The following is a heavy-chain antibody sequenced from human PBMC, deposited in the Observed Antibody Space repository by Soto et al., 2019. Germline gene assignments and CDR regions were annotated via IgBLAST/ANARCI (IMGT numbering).Heavy chain of an antibody. CDR1: GGSISSGGYY. J-gene: IGHJ5*02. Sequence: ASETLSLTCTVSGGSISSGGYYWSWIRQHPGKGLEWIGYIYYSGSTYYNPSLKSRVTISVDTSKNQFSLKLSSVTAADTAVYYCARERAAAGIEFFDHHWFDPWGQGTLVTVSS. D-gene: IGHD6-13*01. V-gene: IGHV4-31*03. CDR2: IYYSGST. CDR3: ARERAAAGIEFFDHHWFDP.